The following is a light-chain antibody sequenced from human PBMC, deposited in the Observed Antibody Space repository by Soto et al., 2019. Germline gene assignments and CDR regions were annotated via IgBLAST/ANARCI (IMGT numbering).Light chain of an antibody. CDR2: DAS. Sequence: EIVLTQSPGTLSLSPGERATLSCRASQSVSSSYLAWYQQKPGQAPRLLIYDASRATGISDRFSGSGSGTDFTLTITRLEPEDFAVYYCQHSGTSALFGPGTKVAI. J-gene: IGKJ3*01. CDR1: QSVSSSY. CDR3: QHSGTSAL. V-gene: IGKV3-20*01.